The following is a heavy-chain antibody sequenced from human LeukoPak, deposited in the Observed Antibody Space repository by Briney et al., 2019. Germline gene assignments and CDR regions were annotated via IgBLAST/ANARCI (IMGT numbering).Heavy chain of an antibody. Sequence: GGSLRLSCAASRFTFSDHYMDWVRQAPGKGLEWVGRIRNKANSYTTEYAASVKGRFTISRDDSKNSLYLQMNSLKTEDTAVYHCVRAGLRTTPYYFDYWGQGTLVTVSS. CDR2: IRNKANSYTT. CDR3: VRAGLRTTPYYFDY. CDR1: RFTFSDHY. D-gene: IGHD1-7*01. V-gene: IGHV3-72*01. J-gene: IGHJ4*02.